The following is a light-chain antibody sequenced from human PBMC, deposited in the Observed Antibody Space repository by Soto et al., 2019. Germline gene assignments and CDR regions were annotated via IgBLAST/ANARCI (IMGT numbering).Light chain of an antibody. CDR2: EVS. V-gene: IGLV2-8*01. CDR3: SSYAGTNNFGV. Sequence: QAVVTQPPSASGSPGQSVTISCTGSSRDVGGYNYVSWYQQYPGKAPKLMIYEVSKRPSGVPDRFSGSKSGNTASLTVSGLQAEDEADYYCSSYAGTNNFGVFGGGTKLTVL. J-gene: IGLJ3*02. CDR1: SRDVGGYNY.